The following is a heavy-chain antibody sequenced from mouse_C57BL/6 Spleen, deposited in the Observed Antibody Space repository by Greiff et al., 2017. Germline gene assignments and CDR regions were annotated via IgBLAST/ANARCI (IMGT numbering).Heavy chain of an antibody. V-gene: IGHV1-55*01. CDR3: ARHYYGSSLGY. CDR1: GYTFTSYW. J-gene: IGHJ2*01. CDR2: IYPGSGST. D-gene: IGHD1-1*01. Sequence: QVQLQQPGAELVKPGASVKMSCKASGYTFTSYWITWVKPRPGQGLEWIGDIYPGSGSTNYNEKFKSKATLTVDTSSSTAYMQLSSLTSEDSAVYYCARHYYGSSLGYWGQGTTLTVSS.